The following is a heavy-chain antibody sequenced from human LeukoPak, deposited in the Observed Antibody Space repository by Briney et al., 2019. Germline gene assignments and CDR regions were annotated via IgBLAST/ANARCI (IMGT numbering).Heavy chain of an antibody. J-gene: IGHJ4*02. CDR2: IYESGSA. D-gene: IGHD1-26*01. CDR1: GGSISSSFNY. CDR3: ARELVGAATGFDY. V-gene: IGHV4-39*07. Sequence: SETLSLTCTVSGGSISSSFNYWAWIRQPPGKGLEWIGSIYESGSAYYNPSLKSRITMSVDTSENQFSLKLSSVTAADTAVYYCARELVGAATGFDYWGQGTLVTVSS.